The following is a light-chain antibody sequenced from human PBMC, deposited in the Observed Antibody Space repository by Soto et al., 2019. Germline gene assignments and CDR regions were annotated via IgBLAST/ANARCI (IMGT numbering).Light chain of an antibody. CDR3: HRYNSYSVA. J-gene: IGKJ2*01. Sequence: DIPMTQSPSTLSASVGDRVTITCRASQSISSWLAWYQQKPGKAPKLVIYDASSLESEVQSRFSGSGSGTEFTRTISSLQPDDFATYYCHRYNSYSVAFGQGTKLEIK. CDR1: QSISSW. V-gene: IGKV1-5*01. CDR2: DAS.